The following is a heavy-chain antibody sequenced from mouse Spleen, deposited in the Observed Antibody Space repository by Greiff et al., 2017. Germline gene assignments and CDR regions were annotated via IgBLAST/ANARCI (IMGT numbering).Heavy chain of an antibody. CDR3: ASGGGAFAY. Sequence: VQLQQSGAELARPGASVKLSCKASGYTFTSYGISWVKQRTGQGLEWIGEIYPRSGNTYYNEKFKGKATLTADKSSSTAYMELRSLTSEDSAVYFCASGGGAFAYWGQGTLVTVSA. CDR2: IYPRSGNT. V-gene: IGHV1-81*01. J-gene: IGHJ3*01. D-gene: IGHD1-1*02. CDR1: GYTFTSYG.